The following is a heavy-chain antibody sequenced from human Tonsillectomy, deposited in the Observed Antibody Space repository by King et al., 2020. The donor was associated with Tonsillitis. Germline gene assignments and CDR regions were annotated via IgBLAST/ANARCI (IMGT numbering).Heavy chain of an antibody. CDR2: ISGSGGST. D-gene: IGHD3-10*01. CDR1: GFSFSNYV. V-gene: IGHV3-23*04. J-gene: IGHJ4*02. CDR3: AKETPSLYDSGSYCDH. Sequence: VQLVESGGGLAQPGGSLRLSCAASGFSFSNYVMSWVRQAPGKGLEWVSTISGSGGSTYYEDSVTGRLTSSRDNSKNTVYLQMNSLRAEDTAVYYCAKETPSLYDSGSYCDHWRQGTPVTVSS.